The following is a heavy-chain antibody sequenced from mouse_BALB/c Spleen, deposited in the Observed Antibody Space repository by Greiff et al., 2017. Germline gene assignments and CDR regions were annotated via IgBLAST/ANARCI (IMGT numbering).Heavy chain of an antibody. D-gene: IGHD1-1*01. Sequence: EVMLVESGGGLVKPGGSLKLSCAASGFTFSSYAMSWVRQSPEKRLEWVAEISSGGSYTYYPDTVTGRFTISRDNAKNTLYLQMSSLRSEDTALYYCARAAYYYFDYWGQGTTLTVSS. CDR3: ARAAYYYFDY. J-gene: IGHJ2*01. V-gene: IGHV5-9-4*01. CDR2: ISSGGSYT. CDR1: GFTFSSYA.